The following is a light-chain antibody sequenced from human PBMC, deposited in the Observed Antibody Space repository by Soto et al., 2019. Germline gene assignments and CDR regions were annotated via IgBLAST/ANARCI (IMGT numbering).Light chain of an antibody. Sequence: EIVLTQSPGTLSLSPGERATLSCRASQSVSSSYLAWYQQKPGQAPRLLIYGASSRATGIPDRFSGSGSGTAFTLTISRLEPEDFAVYYCQQYGGSPTFGPGTKVDF. CDR2: GAS. J-gene: IGKJ3*01. V-gene: IGKV3-20*01. CDR1: QSVSSSY. CDR3: QQYGGSPT.